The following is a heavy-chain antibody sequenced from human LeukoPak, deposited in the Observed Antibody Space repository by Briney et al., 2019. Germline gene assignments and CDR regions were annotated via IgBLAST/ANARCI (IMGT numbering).Heavy chain of an antibody. Sequence: PSETLSLTCAVYGGSFSGYHWSWIRQPPGKGLEWIGEINHSGSTNYNPSLKSRVTISVDTSKNQFSLKLSSVTAADTAVYYCARRIGYYFDYWGQGTLVTVSS. CDR2: INHSGST. D-gene: IGHD3-16*01. V-gene: IGHV4-34*01. CDR1: GGSFSGYH. CDR3: ARRIGYYFDY. J-gene: IGHJ4*02.